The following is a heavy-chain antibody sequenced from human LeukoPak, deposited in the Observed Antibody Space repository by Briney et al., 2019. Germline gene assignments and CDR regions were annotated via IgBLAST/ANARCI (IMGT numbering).Heavy chain of an antibody. CDR1: GFTFNSYE. V-gene: IGHV3-48*03. Sequence: GGSLRLSCAASGFTFNSYEMNWVRQAPGKGLEWVSYISNNARTIYYADSVKGRFTISRDNAKNSLYLQMSSLRAEDTAVYYCARNYGMDVWGKGTTVTVSS. J-gene: IGHJ6*04. CDR3: ARNYGMDV. CDR2: ISNNARTI.